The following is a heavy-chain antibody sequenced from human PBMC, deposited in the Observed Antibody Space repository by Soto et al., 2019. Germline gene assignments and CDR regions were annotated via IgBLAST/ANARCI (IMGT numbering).Heavy chain of an antibody. J-gene: IGHJ4*02. D-gene: IGHD3-22*01. CDR3: ARGLYYYDSSGYWGY. CDR2: ISDSGGST. V-gene: IGHV3-23*01. CDR1: GFTFSSYA. Sequence: PGGSLRLSCAASGFTFSSYAMSWVRQAPGKGLEWVSAISDSGGSTYYADSVKGRFTISRDNAKNSLYLQMNSLRDEDTAVYYCARGLYYYDSSGYWGYWGQGTLVTVSS.